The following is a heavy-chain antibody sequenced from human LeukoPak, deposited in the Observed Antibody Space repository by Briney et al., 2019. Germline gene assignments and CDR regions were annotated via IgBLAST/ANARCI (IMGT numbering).Heavy chain of an antibody. CDR3: AREVMDNLRFDY. V-gene: IGHV1-46*01. D-gene: IGHD1-14*01. Sequence: VASVKVSCKASGYTFTSYYMHWVRQAPGQGLEWVGIINPSGGDTSYAQKFQGRLTMTRDTSTNTVYMELTSLRSEDTAVYYCAREVMDNLRFDYWGQGTLVTVSP. CDR2: INPSGGDT. CDR1: GYTFTSYY. J-gene: IGHJ4*02.